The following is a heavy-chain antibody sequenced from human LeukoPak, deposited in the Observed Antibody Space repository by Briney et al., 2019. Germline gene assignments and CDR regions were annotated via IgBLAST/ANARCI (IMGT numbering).Heavy chain of an antibody. V-gene: IGHV4-34*01. J-gene: IGHJ4*01. D-gene: IGHD3-16*02. CDR3: VSRQMARLGELSLYFFYYFDY. CDR2: INHSGST. CDR1: GGSFSGYY. Sequence: PSETLSLTCAVYGGSFSGYYWSWIRQPPPKGLEWIGEINHSGSTNYNPSLNSRGPISIDTDKNQFYLNLNSVTVTDTAVDYYVSRQMARLGELSLYFFYYFDYWGQGTLVTVSS.